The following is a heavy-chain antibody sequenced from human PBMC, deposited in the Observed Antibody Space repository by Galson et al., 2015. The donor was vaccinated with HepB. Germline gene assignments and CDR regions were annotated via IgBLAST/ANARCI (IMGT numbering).Heavy chain of an antibody. J-gene: IGHJ4*02. V-gene: IGHV3-23*01. Sequence: SLRLSCAAPGFTFRTYVMNWVRQAPGKGLEWVSSISGSGGSTYYADSVKGRFSISRDNSKNTLYLQMNSLRAEDTAVYYCAKGTYYDFWSGYLFDYWGQGTLVTVSS. CDR1: GFTFRTYV. D-gene: IGHD3-3*01. CDR2: ISGSGGST. CDR3: AKGTYYDFWSGYLFDY.